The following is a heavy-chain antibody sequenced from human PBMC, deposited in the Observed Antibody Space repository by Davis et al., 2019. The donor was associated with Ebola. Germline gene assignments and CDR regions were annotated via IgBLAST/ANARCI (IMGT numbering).Heavy chain of an antibody. CDR2: ISYDGSTT. CDR1: GFSVSDKY. Sequence: GESLKISCAASGFSVSDKYMSWVRQAPGKGLEWVAVISYDGSTTYYADSVKGRFTISRDNSKNTLYLQMNSLRAEDTAVYYCARDSSGYYATYWYWGQGTLVTVSS. D-gene: IGHD3-22*01. J-gene: IGHJ4*02. V-gene: IGHV3-30*03. CDR3: ARDSSGYYATYWY.